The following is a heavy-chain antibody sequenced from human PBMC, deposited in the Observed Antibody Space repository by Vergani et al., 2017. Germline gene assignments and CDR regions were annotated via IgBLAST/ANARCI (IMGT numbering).Heavy chain of an antibody. CDR3: ARGYDFWSGYGMDV. D-gene: IGHD3-3*01. J-gene: IGHJ6*02. CDR2: IYSGGST. Sequence: EVQLVESGGGLVQPGGSLRLSCAASGFTFSSYAMSWVRQAPGKGLEWVSVIYSGGSTYYADSVKGRFTISRDNSKNTLYLQMNSLRAEDTAVYYCARGYDFWSGYGMDVWGQGTTVTVSS. V-gene: IGHV3-66*02. CDR1: GFTFSSYA.